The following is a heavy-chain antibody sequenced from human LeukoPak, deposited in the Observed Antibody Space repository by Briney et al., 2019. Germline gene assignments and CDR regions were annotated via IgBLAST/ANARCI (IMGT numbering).Heavy chain of an antibody. D-gene: IGHD3-16*01. Sequence: GSSVKVSFKASGGTFSSYAMNWVRQAPGQGLEWVARIIPLLGITNHAQKLQGRVTVTADTSTNTAYMELSSLISDDTAVYYCARARSRITFGGIRHAFDIWGQGTLVTVSS. CDR2: IIPLLGIT. V-gene: IGHV1-69*04. J-gene: IGHJ3*02. CDR3: ARARSRITFGGIRHAFDI. CDR1: GGTFSSYA.